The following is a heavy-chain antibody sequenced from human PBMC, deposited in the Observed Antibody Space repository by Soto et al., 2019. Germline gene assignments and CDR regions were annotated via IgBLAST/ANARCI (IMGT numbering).Heavy chain of an antibody. Sequence: QVQLVQSGAEVKKPGSSVKVSCKASGGTFSSYSINWVRQAPGQGLEWMGEIIPIFGTANYAQKFQGRVTITADESTSTAYMELSSLRSEDTAEYYCAPDGGRNSGGIDYWGQGTLVTVSS. J-gene: IGHJ4*02. CDR3: APDGGRNSGGIDY. D-gene: IGHD1-26*01. CDR1: GGTFSSYS. V-gene: IGHV1-69*01. CDR2: IIPIFGTA.